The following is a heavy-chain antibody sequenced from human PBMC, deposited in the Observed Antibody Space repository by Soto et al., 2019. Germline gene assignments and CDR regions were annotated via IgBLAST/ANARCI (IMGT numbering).Heavy chain of an antibody. D-gene: IGHD2-2*01. J-gene: IGHJ3*02. V-gene: IGHV1-69*04. Sequence: SVKVSCKASGGTFSSYTISWVRQAPGQGLEWMGRIIPILGIANYAQKFQGRVTITADKSTSTAYMELSSLRSEDTAVYYCAREPSRTRAFDIWGQGTMVTVSS. CDR1: GGTFSSYT. CDR3: AREPSRTRAFDI. CDR2: IIPILGIA.